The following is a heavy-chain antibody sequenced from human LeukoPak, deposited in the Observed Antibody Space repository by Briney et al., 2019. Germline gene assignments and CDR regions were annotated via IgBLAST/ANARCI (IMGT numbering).Heavy chain of an antibody. CDR2: IYAGGFT. Sequence: GSLRLSCAASGFTVSSNYMSWVRQAPGRGLEWVSVIYAGGFTFYTDSVEGRLTISRDNSKNTLYLQMNSLRAEDTAMYYCARGRGYCSSTTCYLPFDFWGQGTLVTVSS. J-gene: IGHJ4*02. D-gene: IGHD2-2*01. CDR3: ARGRGYCSSTTCYLPFDF. CDR1: GFTVSSNY. V-gene: IGHV3-53*01.